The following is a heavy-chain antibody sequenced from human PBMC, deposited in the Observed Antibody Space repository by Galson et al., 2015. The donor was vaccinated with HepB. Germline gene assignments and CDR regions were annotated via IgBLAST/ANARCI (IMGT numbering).Heavy chain of an antibody. CDR1: GFTFSSYW. CDR2: IKQDGSEK. Sequence: SLRLSCAASGFTFSSYWMSWVRQAPGKGLEWVANIKQDGSEKYYVDSVKGRFTISRDNAKNSLYLQMNSLRAEDTAVYYCARARQLPFWSGYFRDFDYWGQGTLVTVSS. V-gene: IGHV3-7*03. J-gene: IGHJ4*02. D-gene: IGHD3-3*01. CDR3: ARARQLPFWSGYFRDFDY.